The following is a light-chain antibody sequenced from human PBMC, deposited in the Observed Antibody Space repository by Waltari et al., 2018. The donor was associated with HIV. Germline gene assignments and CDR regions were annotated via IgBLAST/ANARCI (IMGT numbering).Light chain of an antibody. J-gene: IGLJ1*01. V-gene: IGLV1-47*01. CDR2: RNN. Sequence: QSVLTQSPSASGTPGQRVTISCSGSSSNIGSNYVYWYQQLPGTAPKLLIYRNNQRPSGVPDRFSGSKSGTSASLAISGLRSEDEADYYCAAWDDRLRGYVFGTGTKVTVL. CDR3: AAWDDRLRGYV. CDR1: SSNIGSNY.